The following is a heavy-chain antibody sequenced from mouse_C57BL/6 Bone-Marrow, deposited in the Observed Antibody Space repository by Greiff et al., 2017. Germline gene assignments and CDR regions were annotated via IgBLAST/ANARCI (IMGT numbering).Heavy chain of an antibody. Sequence: QVQLQQPGAELVRPGTSVKLSCKASGYTFTSYWMHWVKQRPGQGLEWIGVIDPSDSYTNYNQKFKGKAILTVDTSSSTAYMQLSSLTSEDSAVYYCAREGDTHGSSCGGFFDYWGQDATLTVSS. CDR1: GYTFTSYW. CDR2: IDPSDSYT. V-gene: IGHV1-59*01. CDR3: AREGDTHGSSCGGFFDY. J-gene: IGHJ2*01. D-gene: IGHD1-1*01.